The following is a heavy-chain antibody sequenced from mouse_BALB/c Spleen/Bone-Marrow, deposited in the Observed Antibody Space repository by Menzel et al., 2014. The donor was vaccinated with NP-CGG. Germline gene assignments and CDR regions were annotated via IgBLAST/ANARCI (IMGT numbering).Heavy chain of an antibody. V-gene: IGHV4-1*02. D-gene: IGHD1-2*01. CDR1: GFDFSSYW. J-gene: IGHJ3*01. CDR3: ARLHYYGYGAY. CDR2: INPDSSTI. Sequence: EVQRVESGGGLVQPGGSLKLSCAASGFDFSSYWMNWVRRAPGKGLEWIGEINPDSSTINYTPSLKDKFIISRDNAKNTLYLQMSIVRSEDTALYYCARLHYYGYGAYWGQGTLVTVSA.